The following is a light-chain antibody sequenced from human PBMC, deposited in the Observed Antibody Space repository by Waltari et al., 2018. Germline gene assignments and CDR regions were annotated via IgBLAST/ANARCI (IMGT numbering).Light chain of an antibody. CDR3: SSYAGSNTFVL. V-gene: IGLV2-11*01. CDR2: DVS. Sequence: QAALTQPPSVSGSPGQSGTISCTGTSSAIGGYNYVSWYQQHPGKAPKLIMYDVSKRPSGVSDRFSGSKAGNMASLTISGLQAEDEADYYCSSYAGSNTFVLFGGGTRLTVL. CDR1: SSAIGGYNY. J-gene: IGLJ2*01.